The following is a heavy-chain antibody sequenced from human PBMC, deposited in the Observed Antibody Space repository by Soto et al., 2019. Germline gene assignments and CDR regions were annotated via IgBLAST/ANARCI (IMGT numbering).Heavy chain of an antibody. Sequence: QVQLQESGPGLVKPSETLSLTCTVSGGSISSYYWSWIRQPPGKGLEWIGYIYYSGSTNYNPSLKSRVTISVDTSKNQFSLKLSSVTAADTAVYYCARWLLHSRYYYGMDVWGQGTTVTVSS. CDR1: GGSISSYY. CDR2: IYYSGST. V-gene: IGHV4-59*01. D-gene: IGHD3-22*01. J-gene: IGHJ6*02. CDR3: ARWLLHSRYYYGMDV.